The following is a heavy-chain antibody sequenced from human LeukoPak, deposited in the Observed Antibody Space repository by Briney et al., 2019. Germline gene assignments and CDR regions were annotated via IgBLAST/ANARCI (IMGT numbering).Heavy chain of an antibody. CDR1: GFTVSSNY. CDR2: MYSGGDT. J-gene: IGHJ3*02. CDR3: AGTLYSGCGLGSLGAFDI. Sequence: GGSLRLSCAASGFTVSSNYMSWVRQAPGKGLEWVSVMYSGGDTYYADSVKGRFTISRDNSKNTLYLQMNNLRAEDTAVYYCAGTLYSGCGLGSLGAFDIWGQGTMVSVSS. D-gene: IGHD5-12*01. V-gene: IGHV3-53*01.